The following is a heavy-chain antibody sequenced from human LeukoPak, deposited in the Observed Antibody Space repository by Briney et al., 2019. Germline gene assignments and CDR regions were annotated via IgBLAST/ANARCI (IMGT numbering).Heavy chain of an antibody. J-gene: IGHJ4*02. CDR1: GGSISSSSYY. Sequence: PSETLSLTCTVSGGSISSSSYYWGWIRQPPGKGLEWIGSIYYSGSTYYNPSLKSRVTISVDTSKNQFSLKLSSVTAADTAVYYCARGYYYDSSGFDYWGQGTLVTVSS. D-gene: IGHD3-22*01. V-gene: IGHV4-39*07. CDR2: IYYSGST. CDR3: ARGYYYDSSGFDY.